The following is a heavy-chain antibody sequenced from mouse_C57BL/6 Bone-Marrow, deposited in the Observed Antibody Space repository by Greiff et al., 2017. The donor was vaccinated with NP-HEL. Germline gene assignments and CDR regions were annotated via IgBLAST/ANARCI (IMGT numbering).Heavy chain of an antibody. J-gene: IGHJ4*01. V-gene: IGHV2-2*01. CDR2: IWRGGST. Sequence: VQLQESGPGLVQPSQSLSITCTVSGFSLTSYGVHWVRQSPGKGLEWLGVIWRGGSTDYNAAFISRLSISKDNSKSQVFFKMNRLQADDTAIYYCARRHGILYAMDYWGQGTSVTVSS. D-gene: IGHD2-1*01. CDR1: GFSLTSYG. CDR3: ARRHGILYAMDY.